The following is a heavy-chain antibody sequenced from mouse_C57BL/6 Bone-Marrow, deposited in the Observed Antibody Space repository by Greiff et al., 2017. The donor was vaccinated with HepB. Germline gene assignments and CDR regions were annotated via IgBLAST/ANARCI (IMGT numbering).Heavy chain of an antibody. CDR2: IDPANGNT. Sequence: VQLQQSVAELVRPGASVKLSCTASGFNIKNTYMHWVKQRPEQGLEWIGRIDPANGNTKYAPKFQGKATITADTSSNTAYLQLSSLTSEDTAIYYCARSFYYDGSRYWYFDVWGTGTTVTVSS. V-gene: IGHV14-3*01. CDR3: ARSFYYDGSRYWYFDV. J-gene: IGHJ1*03. CDR1: GFNIKNTY. D-gene: IGHD1-1*01.